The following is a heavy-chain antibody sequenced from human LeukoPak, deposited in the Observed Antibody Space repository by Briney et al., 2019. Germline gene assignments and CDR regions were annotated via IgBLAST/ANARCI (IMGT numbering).Heavy chain of an antibody. D-gene: IGHD6-13*01. V-gene: IGHV3-21*01. CDR2: ISSSSSYI. CDR3: ARVGSSSWFGFDY. J-gene: IGHJ4*02. Sequence: PGGSLRLSCAASGFTFSSYSMNWVRQAPGKGLEWVSSISSSSSYIYYADSVKGRFTISRDNAKNSLYLQMNSLRAEDTAVYYCARVGSSSWFGFDYWGQGTLVTVSS. CDR1: GFTFSSYS.